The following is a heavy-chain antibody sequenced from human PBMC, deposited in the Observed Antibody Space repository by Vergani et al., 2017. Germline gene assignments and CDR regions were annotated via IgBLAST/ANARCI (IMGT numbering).Heavy chain of an antibody. J-gene: IGHJ5*02. Sequence: QLQLQESGPGLVKPSATLSLTCSVSGASIRSSNYYCGWIRQPPGKGLEWIASIYYSGSTYYNPSLKSRVTISVDTSKNQFSLKLSSVTAADTAVYFCARHSXVEWLVKLGWIDPWGQGILVTVSS. CDR2: IYYSGST. CDR1: GASIRSSNYY. D-gene: IGHD6-19*01. CDR3: ARHSXVEWLVKLGWIDP. V-gene: IGHV4-39*01.